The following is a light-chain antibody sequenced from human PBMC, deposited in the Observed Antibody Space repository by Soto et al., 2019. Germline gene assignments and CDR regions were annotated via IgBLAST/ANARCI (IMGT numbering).Light chain of an antibody. Sequence: QSVLTQSPSASASLGASVKLTCTLSSGHSSYAIAWHQQQPEKGPRYLMKLNSDGSHSKGDVIPDRFSGSSCGAERYLIISGLQSEDEADYYCQTWGTGIHVFGAGTKLTVL. CDR3: QTWGTGIHV. CDR2: LNSDGSH. J-gene: IGLJ1*01. V-gene: IGLV4-69*01. CDR1: SGHSSYA.